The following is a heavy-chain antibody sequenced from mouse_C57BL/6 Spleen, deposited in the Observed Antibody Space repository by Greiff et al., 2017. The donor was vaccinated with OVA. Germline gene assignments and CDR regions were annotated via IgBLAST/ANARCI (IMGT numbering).Heavy chain of an antibody. D-gene: IGHD2-3*01. V-gene: IGHV5-17*01. Sequence: EVKVVESGGGLVKPGGSLKLSCAASGFTFSDYGMHWVRQAPEKGLEWVAYISSGSSTIYYADTVKGRFTISRDNAKNTLFLQMTSLRSEDTAMYYCARSEGYPLDYWGQGTTLTVSS. CDR1: GFTFSDYG. CDR2: ISSGSSTI. J-gene: IGHJ2*01. CDR3: ARSEGYPLDY.